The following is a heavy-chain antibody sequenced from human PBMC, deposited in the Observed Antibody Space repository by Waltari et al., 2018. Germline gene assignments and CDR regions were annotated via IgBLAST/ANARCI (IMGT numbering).Heavy chain of an antibody. J-gene: IGHJ6*02. CDR2: ISYDGSST. Sequence: QVQLVESGGGLVQPGGSLRLACAASGFTSTNYAMHWVRQAPGKGLEWVAVISYDGSSTDYADSVQGRFIFSRDNSKNTLDLHMNSLRAEDMGVYFCARDLSGGGMDVWGQGTTVTVSS. D-gene: IGHD3-16*01. V-gene: IGHV3-30*04. CDR1: GFTSTNYA. CDR3: ARDLSGGGMDV.